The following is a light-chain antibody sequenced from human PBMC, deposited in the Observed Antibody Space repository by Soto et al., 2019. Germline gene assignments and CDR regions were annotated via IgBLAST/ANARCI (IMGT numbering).Light chain of an antibody. CDR1: QSVSRN. CDR2: DAS. Sequence: EILMTQSPASLSVSPGERATLSCRASQSVSRNLAWYQQKPGQAPRLLIYDASTRATGVPARFSGSGSGTEFTLTITSLQSEDLAVYYCQQYNDWPQLTFGGGTKVEIK. J-gene: IGKJ4*01. CDR3: QQYNDWPQLT. V-gene: IGKV3-15*01.